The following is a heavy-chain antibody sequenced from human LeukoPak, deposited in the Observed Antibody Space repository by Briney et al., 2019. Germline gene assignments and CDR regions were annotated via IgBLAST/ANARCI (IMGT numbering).Heavy chain of an antibody. J-gene: IGHJ3*02. Sequence: ASVKISCKVSGYTFTDYYMHWVQQAPGKGLEWMGLVDPEDGETIYAEKFQGRVTITADTSTDTAYMELSSLRSEDTAVYYCAQSRIAARPGGAFDIWGQGTMVTVSS. CDR2: VDPEDGET. CDR1: GYTFTDYY. CDR3: AQSRIAARPGGAFDI. D-gene: IGHD6-6*01. V-gene: IGHV1-69-2*01.